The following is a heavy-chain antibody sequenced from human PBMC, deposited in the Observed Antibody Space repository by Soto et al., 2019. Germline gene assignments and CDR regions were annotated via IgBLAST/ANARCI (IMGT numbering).Heavy chain of an antibody. CDR2: ITGNSAFT. CDR3: AKNRDYDYDAFDV. J-gene: IGHJ3*01. Sequence: GGSLRLSCAGSGFTFNRNAMSWVRQAPGKGLEWVSGITGNSAFTYYADSVKGRFTISRDNSKNTLYLQMNTLRVEDTAVYYCAKNRDYDYDAFDVWGQGTVVTVSS. CDR1: GFTFNRNA. D-gene: IGHD3-16*01. V-gene: IGHV3-23*01.